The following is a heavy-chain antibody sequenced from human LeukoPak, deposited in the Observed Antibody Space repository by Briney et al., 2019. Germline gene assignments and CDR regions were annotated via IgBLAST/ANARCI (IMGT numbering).Heavy chain of an antibody. D-gene: IGHD6-13*01. V-gene: IGHV1-2*02. CDR2: INSNSGGT. CDR1: GYTFTGYY. Sequence: GASVKVSCKASGYTFTGYYMHWVRQAPGQGLEWMGWINSNSGGTNYAQKFQGRVTMTRDTSISTAYMELSRLRSDDTAVYYCARSRAAAGTLVYAFDIWGQGAMVTVSS. J-gene: IGHJ3*02. CDR3: ARSRAAAGTLVYAFDI.